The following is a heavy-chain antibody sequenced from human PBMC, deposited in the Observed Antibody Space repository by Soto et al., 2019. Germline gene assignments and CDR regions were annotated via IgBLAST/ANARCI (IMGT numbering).Heavy chain of an antibody. Sequence: EVQLVESGGGLVQPGGSLRLSCAASGFSISDCSMNWVRRAPGKGLEWILYISTNNDAIYYADSVKGRFTISRDNAKNSLYLQMNSLRAEDPALYYCASVLGSRRSGSYPSYWGQGTLVTVSS. J-gene: IGHJ4*02. CDR1: GFSISDCS. CDR3: ASVLGSRRSGSYPSY. D-gene: IGHD3-10*01. V-gene: IGHV3-48*01. CDR2: ISTNNDAI.